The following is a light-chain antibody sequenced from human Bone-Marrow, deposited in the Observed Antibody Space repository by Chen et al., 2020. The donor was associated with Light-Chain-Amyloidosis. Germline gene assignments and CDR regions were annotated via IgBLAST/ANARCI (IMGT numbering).Light chain of an antibody. CDR3: MQALQTPLT. CDR2: SGS. J-gene: IGKJ4*01. CDR1: QSLLHSNGYSY. Sequence: IVMTQSPLSLPVTPGEPASISCRSSQSLLHSNGYSYLDWYLQKPGQSPQLLIYSGSNRASGVPDRFSGSGSGTDFTLKISRVEAEEVGVYFCMQALQTPLTFGGGIKVEIK. V-gene: IGKV2-28*01.